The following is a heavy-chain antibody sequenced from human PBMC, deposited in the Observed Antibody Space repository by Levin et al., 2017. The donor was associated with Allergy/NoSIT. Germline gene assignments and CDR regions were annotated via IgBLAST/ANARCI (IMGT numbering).Heavy chain of an antibody. J-gene: IGHJ1*01. D-gene: IGHD2-15*01. Sequence: SETLSLTCTVSGGPISDYYWSWIRQPPGKGLECIGFISYTGTSNYNPSLKSRVSISVDTSKNQFSLRLRSVTTAAPAVNYGARAGIKCRGGSCGDLPLADWGQGTLVSVSS. V-gene: IGHV4-59*13. CDR2: ISYTGTS. CDR1: GGPISDYY. CDR3: ARAGIKCRGGSCGDLPLAD.